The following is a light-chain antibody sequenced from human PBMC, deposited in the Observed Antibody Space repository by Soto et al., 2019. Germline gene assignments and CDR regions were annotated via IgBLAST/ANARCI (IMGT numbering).Light chain of an antibody. CDR1: QRISNY. J-gene: IGKJ4*01. V-gene: IGKV1-39*01. CDR2: AAS. CDR3: KQSYSTLT. Sequence: DIQMTQSPSSLSASVGDRVTITCRASQRISNYLNWYQQKPGKAPKLLIYAASSLQSGVPSRFSGSGSGTDFTLTISSLQPEDFATYYCKQSYSTLTCGGGTKVDIK.